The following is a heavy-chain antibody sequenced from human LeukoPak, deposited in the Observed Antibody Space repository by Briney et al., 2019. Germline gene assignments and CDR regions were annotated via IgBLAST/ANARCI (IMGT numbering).Heavy chain of an antibody. J-gene: IGHJ3*02. D-gene: IGHD5-12*01. CDR3: AREGATGDAFDI. CDR1: GGSISSYY. V-gene: IGHV4-59*01. Sequence: PSETLSLTCTVSGGSISSYYWSWIRQPPGKGLEWIGYIYYSGSTNYNPSLKSRVTISVDTSKNQFSLKLSSVTAADTAVYYCAREGATGDAFDIWAKGQWSPSLQ. CDR2: IYYSGST.